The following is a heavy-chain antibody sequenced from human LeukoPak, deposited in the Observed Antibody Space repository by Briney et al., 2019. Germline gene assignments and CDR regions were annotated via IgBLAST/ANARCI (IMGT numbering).Heavy chain of an antibody. V-gene: IGHV1-2*02. CDR3: ARDPTRRNYYYYMDV. CDR2: INPNSGGT. J-gene: IGHJ6*03. CDR1: GYTFTGYF. D-gene: IGHD2-2*01. Sequence: ASVKVSCKASGYTFTGYFMHWVRQAPGQGLEWMGWINPNSGGTNYAQKFQGRVTMTRDTSISTAYMELSRLRSDDTAVYYCARDPTRRNYYYYMDVWGKGTTVTVSS.